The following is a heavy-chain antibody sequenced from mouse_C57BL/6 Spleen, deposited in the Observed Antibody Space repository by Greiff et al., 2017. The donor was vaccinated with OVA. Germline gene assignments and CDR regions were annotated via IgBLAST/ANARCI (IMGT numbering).Heavy chain of an antibody. Sequence: QVQLKESGAELVRPGASVTLSCKASGYTFTDYEMHWVKQTPVHGLEWIGAIDPETGGTAYNQKFKGKAILTADKSSSTAYMELRSLTSEDSAVYYCTRGHYGSSYAMDYWGQGTSVTVSS. J-gene: IGHJ4*01. CDR1: GYTFTDYE. CDR3: TRGHYGSSYAMDY. V-gene: IGHV1-15*01. CDR2: IDPETGGT. D-gene: IGHD1-1*01.